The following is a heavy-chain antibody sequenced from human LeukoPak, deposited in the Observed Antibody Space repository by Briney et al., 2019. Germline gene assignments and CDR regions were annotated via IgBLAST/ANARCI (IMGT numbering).Heavy chain of an antibody. CDR2: IKQDGSEK. D-gene: IGHD1-26*01. J-gene: IGHJ3*01. CDR1: GFTLSTHY. Sequence: GGSLRLSCAASGFTLSTHYMSWVRQAPGKGLEWVAHIKQDGSEKYYGDSVKGRFTISRDNAKNSLYLQMNSLRAEDTAVYYCARHLIVGATNGCRYCALDFWGQGTVVIVSS. CDR3: ARHLIVGATNGCRYCALDF. V-gene: IGHV3-7*01.